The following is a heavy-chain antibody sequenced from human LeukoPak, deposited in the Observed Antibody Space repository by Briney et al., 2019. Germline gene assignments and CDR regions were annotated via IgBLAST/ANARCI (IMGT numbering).Heavy chain of an antibody. Sequence: PSETLSLTCTVSGGSISSYYWSWIRQPSGKGLEWIGYIYYSGSTNYNPSLKSRVTISVDTSKNQFSLKLSSVTAADTAVYYCARDQGRSLDLGHYNWFDPWGQGTLVTVSS. CDR3: ARDQGRSLDLGHYNWFDP. CDR2: IYYSGST. CDR1: GGSISSYY. V-gene: IGHV4-59*01. D-gene: IGHD1-7*01. J-gene: IGHJ5*02.